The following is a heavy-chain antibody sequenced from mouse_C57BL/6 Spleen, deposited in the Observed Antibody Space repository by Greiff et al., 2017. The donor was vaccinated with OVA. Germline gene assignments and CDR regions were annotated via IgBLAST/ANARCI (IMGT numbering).Heavy chain of an antibody. V-gene: IGHV5-16*01. Sequence: EVNVVESEGGLVQPGSSMKLSCTASGFTFSDYYMAWVRQVPEKGLEWVANINYDGSSTYYLDSLKSRFLISRDNAKNILYLQMSSLKSEDTATYYCAREDWYFDVWGTGTTVTVSS. J-gene: IGHJ1*03. CDR3: AREDWYFDV. CDR1: GFTFSDYY. CDR2: INYDGSST.